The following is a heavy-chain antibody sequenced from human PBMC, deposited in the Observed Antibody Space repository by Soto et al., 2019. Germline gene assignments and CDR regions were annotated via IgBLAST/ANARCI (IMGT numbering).Heavy chain of an antibody. CDR2: IKQDGSDK. Sequence: EMQLVESGGGLVQPGGSLRLSRAASGFTFSSYWMSWVRQAPGKGLEWVANIKQDGSDKYYVDSVKGRFTISRDNAKNSLFLQMNSLRAEDTAVYYCTRRYSPIDYWGQGTLVTVSS. CDR3: TRRYSPIDY. D-gene: IGHD5-18*01. V-gene: IGHV3-7*01. J-gene: IGHJ4*02. CDR1: GFTFSSYW.